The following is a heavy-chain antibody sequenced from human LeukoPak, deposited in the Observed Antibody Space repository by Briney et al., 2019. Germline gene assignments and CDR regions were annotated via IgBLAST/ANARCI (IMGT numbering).Heavy chain of an antibody. V-gene: IGHV3-74*01. D-gene: IGHD2-15*01. CDR1: GFTFNNYW. J-gene: IGHJ6*02. CDR2: IENNGRST. CDR3: AREKVVASQYYYYGMDV. Sequence: PGGSLRLSCEASGFTFNNYWMHWVRQAPGKGLAWVSHIENNGRSTNYADSVKGRFTISRDNTRNTLSLEMNNLRAEDMAIYYCAREKVVASQYYYYGMDVWGQGTTVTVSS.